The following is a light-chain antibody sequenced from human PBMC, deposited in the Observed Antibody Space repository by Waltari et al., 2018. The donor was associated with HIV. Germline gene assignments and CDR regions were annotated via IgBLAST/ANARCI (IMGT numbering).Light chain of an antibody. CDR2: GAS. CDR3: QHGTT. J-gene: IGKJ1*01. CDR1: QSVSSNY. Sequence: EIVFTQSPGTLSLSPGERATLSCRASQSVSSNYLAWYQQRPGQGPRRLIYGASSRATGIPDRFSGSGSGTDFTLTISRLEPEDFAVYYCQHGTTFGQGTKVEIK. V-gene: IGKV3-20*01.